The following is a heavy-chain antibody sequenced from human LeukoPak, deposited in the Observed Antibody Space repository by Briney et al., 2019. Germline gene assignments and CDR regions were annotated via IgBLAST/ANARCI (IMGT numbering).Heavy chain of an antibody. CDR3: ARVTGYMVEDYFDS. V-gene: IGHV4-59*01. CDR2: IYYSGST. D-gene: IGHD6-13*01. J-gene: IGHJ4*02. CDR1: GGSISSYY. Sequence: PSETLSLTCTVSGGSISSYYWSWIRQPPGKGLEWIGYIYYSGSTNYNPSLKSRVTISVDTSKNQFSLRLRSVTAADTAVYYCARVTGYMVEDYFDSWGQGTLVTVSS.